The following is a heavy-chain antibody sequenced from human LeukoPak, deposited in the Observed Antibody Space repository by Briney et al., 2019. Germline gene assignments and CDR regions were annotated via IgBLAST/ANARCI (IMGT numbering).Heavy chain of an antibody. Sequence: SETLSLTCTVSGGSISSSSYYWGWIRQPPGKGLEWIGSIYYSGSTYYNPSLKSRVTISVDTSKNQFSLKLSSVTAADAAVYYCARSDCSGGSCYGPIIYWGQGTLVTVSS. CDR3: ARSDCSGGSCYGPIIY. V-gene: IGHV4-39*01. J-gene: IGHJ4*02. CDR2: IYYSGST. D-gene: IGHD2-15*01. CDR1: GGSISSSSYY.